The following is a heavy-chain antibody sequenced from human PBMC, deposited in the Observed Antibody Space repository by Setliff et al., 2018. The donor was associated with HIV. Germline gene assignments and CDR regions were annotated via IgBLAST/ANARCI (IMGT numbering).Heavy chain of an antibody. D-gene: IGHD7-27*01. CDR2: ISSTSTYI. J-gene: IGHJ4*01. V-gene: IGHV3-21*06. CDR1: GFTFNTYS. Sequence: LSCAASGFTFNTYSLNWVRQAPGKGLEWFSSISSTSTYIYYADSVRGRFTVSRDNAKNSVFLQMNRLRGEDTGVYYCARLGTARSFDIWGLGTLVTVSS. CDR3: ARLGTARSFDI.